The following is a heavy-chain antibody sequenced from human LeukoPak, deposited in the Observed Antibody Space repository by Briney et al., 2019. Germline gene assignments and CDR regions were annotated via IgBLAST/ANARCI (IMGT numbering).Heavy chain of an antibody. CDR1: GDSVSSNSAA. D-gene: IGHD2-2*01. V-gene: IGHV6-1*01. J-gene: IGHJ3*02. CDR3: ARTRTAAGTFDI. CDR2: TYYRSKWYN. Sequence: SQTLSLTCAISGDSVSSNSAAWNWIRQSPSRGLEWLGRTYYRSKWYNDYAVSVKSRITINPDTSKNQSSLNLISVTAADTAVYYCARTRTAAGTFDIWGQGTMVTVSS.